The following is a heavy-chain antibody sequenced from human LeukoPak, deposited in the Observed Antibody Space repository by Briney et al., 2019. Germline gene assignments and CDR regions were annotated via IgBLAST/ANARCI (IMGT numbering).Heavy chain of an antibody. CDR2: ISSSSSYI. D-gene: IGHD2-2*01. Sequence: GGSLRLSCAASGFTFSSYSMNWVRQAPGKGLEWVSSISSSSSYIYYADSVKGRFTISRDNVKNSLYLQMNSLRAEDTALYYCAKPGGKYCSSTSCYPDYWGQGTLVTVSS. CDR3: AKPGGKYCSSTSCYPDY. J-gene: IGHJ4*02. CDR1: GFTFSSYS. V-gene: IGHV3-21*04.